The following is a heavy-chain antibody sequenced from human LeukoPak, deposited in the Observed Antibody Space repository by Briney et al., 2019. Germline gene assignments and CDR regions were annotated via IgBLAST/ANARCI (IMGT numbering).Heavy chain of an antibody. J-gene: IGHJ6*02. D-gene: IGHD2-8*01. CDR1: GYTFTGYY. CDR2: INPNSGGT. V-gene: IGHV1-2*06. CDR3: ARDRSLIIKDYYYGMDV. Sequence: ASVTVSCKASGYTFTGYYMHWVRQAPGQGLEWMGRINPNSGGTNYAQKFQGRVTMTRGTSISTAYMELSRLKSDDTAVYYCARDRSLIIKDYYYGMDVWGQGTTVTVSS.